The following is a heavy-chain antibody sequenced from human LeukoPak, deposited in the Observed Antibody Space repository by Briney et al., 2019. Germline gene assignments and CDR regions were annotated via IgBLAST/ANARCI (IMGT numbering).Heavy chain of an antibody. D-gene: IGHD3-16*01. Sequence: QPGGSLRLSCAASGFTFSDYYMSWIRQAPGRGLEWVSFIRHDGSNNYYQQSVRGRFTISRDNSKRTLFLQMNSLRPEDTAVYYCAKVRLLGALDDAFDIWGQGTMVTVSS. V-gene: IGHV3-30*02. CDR3: AKVRLLGALDDAFDI. J-gene: IGHJ3*02. CDR2: IRHDGSNN. CDR1: GFTFSDYY.